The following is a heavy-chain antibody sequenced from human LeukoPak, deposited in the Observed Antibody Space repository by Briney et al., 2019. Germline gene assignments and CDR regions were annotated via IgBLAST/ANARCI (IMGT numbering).Heavy chain of an antibody. CDR1: GFTVSSNY. CDR3: ARVGPSYYFDY. D-gene: IGHD1-26*01. V-gene: IGHV3-53*01. J-gene: IGHJ4*02. CDR2: IYSGGST. Sequence: GGSLRLSCAASGFTVSSNYMSWVRQAPGEGLEWVSVIYSGGSTYYADSVKGRFTISRDNSKNTLYLQMNSLRAEDTAVYYCARVGPSYYFDYWGQGTLVTVSS.